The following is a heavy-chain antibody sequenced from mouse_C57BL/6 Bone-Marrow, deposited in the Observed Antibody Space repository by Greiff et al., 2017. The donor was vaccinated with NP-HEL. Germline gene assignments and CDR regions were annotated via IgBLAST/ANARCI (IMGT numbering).Heavy chain of an antibody. Sequence: QVQLQQPGAELVKPGASVKLSCKASGYTFTSYWMHWVKQRPGRGLEWIGRIDPNSGGTKYNEKFKSKATLTVDKPSSTAYMQLSSLTSGDSAVYYWARLEGRITTVVAPYWYFDVWGTGTTVTVSS. J-gene: IGHJ1*03. CDR3: ARLEGRITTVVAPYWYFDV. CDR2: IDPNSGGT. V-gene: IGHV1-72*01. D-gene: IGHD1-1*01. CDR1: GYTFTSYW.